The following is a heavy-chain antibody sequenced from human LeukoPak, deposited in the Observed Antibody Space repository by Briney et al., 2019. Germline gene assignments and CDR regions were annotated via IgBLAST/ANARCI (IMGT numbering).Heavy chain of an antibody. J-gene: IGHJ3*01. CDR3: ARAGLMTYAV. D-gene: IGHD2-21*02. CDR1: GGSFSGYY. CDR2: INHSGST. V-gene: IGHV4-34*01. Sequence: SETLSLTCAVYGGSFSGYYWSWIRQPPGKGLEWIGEINHSGSTNYSPSLKSRVTISVDTSKKQFSLKLSSVTAADTAVYYCARAGLMTYAVWGQGTMVTVSS.